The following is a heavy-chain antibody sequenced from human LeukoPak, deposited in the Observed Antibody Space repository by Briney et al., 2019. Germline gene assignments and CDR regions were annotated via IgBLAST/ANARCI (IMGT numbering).Heavy chain of an antibody. CDR3: VKDHGGHGPDS. J-gene: IGHJ5*02. V-gene: IGHV3-74*01. CDR1: EFTFSSYW. D-gene: IGHD5-12*01. CDR2: INSDGSTT. Sequence: PGGSLRLSCAASEFTFSSYWMHWVRQVPGKGLVWVSRINSDGSTTNYADSVRGRFTISRDISRSTLYLQMNSLWPEDTAVYYCVKDHGGHGPDSWGQGTLVTVSS.